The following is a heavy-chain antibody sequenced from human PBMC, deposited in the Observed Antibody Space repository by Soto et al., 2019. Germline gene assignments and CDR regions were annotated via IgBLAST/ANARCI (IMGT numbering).Heavy chain of an antibody. Sequence: GGSLRLSCAASGFTFSNYVMSWVRQAPGKGLEWVSTLSGSGSSTYYSDSAKGRFTISRDNSKSTLYLQMHSLRAEDAAVYYCAKGPLPSILTTVAPHFDYWGQGTLVTVSS. V-gene: IGHV3-23*01. CDR3: AKGPLPSILTTVAPHFDY. J-gene: IGHJ4*02. D-gene: IGHD4-17*01. CDR1: GFTFSNYV. CDR2: LSGSGSST.